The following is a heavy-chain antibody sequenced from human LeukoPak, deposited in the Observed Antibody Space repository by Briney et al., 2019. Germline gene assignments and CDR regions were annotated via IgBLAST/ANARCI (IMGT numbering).Heavy chain of an antibody. Sequence: ASVKVSCKASGYTFITYYMHWVRQAPGQGLEWMGVINPSGGTTSYAQKFQARATMTRDTSTSTVYMELSSLRSEDTAVYYCARGTGLGGDYVSNWGQGTLVTVPS. D-gene: IGHD4-17*01. CDR3: ARGTGLGGDYVSN. CDR1: GYTFITYY. CDR2: INPSGGTT. J-gene: IGHJ4*02. V-gene: IGHV1-46*01.